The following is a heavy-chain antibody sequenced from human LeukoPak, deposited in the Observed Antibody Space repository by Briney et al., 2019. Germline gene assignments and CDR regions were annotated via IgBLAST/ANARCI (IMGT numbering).Heavy chain of an antibody. CDR3: ARQLAAAGTAGFDY. CDR2: IYTTGST. CDR1: GVSISYYY. D-gene: IGHD6-13*01. J-gene: IGHJ4*02. Sequence: SETLSLTCSVSGVSISYYYWTWIRQPAGKGLEWIGRIYTTGSTNYNPSPKSRVTMSVDTSKNQFSLKLSSVAAADTAVYYCARQLAAAGTAGFDYWGQGTLVTVSS. V-gene: IGHV4-4*07.